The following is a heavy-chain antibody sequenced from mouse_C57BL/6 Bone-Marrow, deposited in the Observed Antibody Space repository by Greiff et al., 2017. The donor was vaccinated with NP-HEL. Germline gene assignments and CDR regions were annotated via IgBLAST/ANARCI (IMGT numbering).Heavy chain of an antibody. V-gene: IGHV1-78*01. CDR2: IYPGGGST. CDR3: ARVYYDYDREAYYAMDY. CDR1: GYTFTDHT. D-gene: IGHD2-4*01. J-gene: IGHJ4*01. Sequence: QVQLQQSDAELVKPGASVKISCKASGYTFTDHTIHWMKQRPEQGLEWIGYIYPGGGSTKYNEKFKGKATLTADKSSSTAYMQLNSLTSEDSAVYFCARVYYDYDREAYYAMDYWGQGTSVTVSS.